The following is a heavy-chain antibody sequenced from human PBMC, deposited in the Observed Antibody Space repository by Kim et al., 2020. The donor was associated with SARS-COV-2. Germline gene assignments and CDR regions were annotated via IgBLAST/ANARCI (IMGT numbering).Heavy chain of an antibody. D-gene: IGHD3-10*01. Sequence: SETLSLTCTVSGGSISSYYWSWIRQPPGKGLEWIGYIYYSGSTNYNPSLKSRVTISVDTSKNQFSLKLSSVTAADTAVYYCARVGSGSPRVWFDPWGQGTLVTVSS. CDR2: IYYSGST. J-gene: IGHJ5*02. V-gene: IGHV4-59*01. CDR3: ARVGSGSPRVWFDP. CDR1: GGSISSYY.